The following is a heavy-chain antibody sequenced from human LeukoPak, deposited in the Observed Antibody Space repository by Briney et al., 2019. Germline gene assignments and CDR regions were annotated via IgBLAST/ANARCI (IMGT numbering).Heavy chain of an antibody. Sequence: MTSETLSLTCTVSGGSISSGSYYWSWIRQPAGKGLEWIGRIYTSGSTNYNPSLKSRVTMSVDTSKNQFSLKLSSVTAADTAVYYCARDRTGSSGRAHLPNAENWFDPWGQGTLVTVSS. D-gene: IGHD6-19*01. J-gene: IGHJ5*02. CDR2: IYTSGST. CDR3: ARDRTGSSGRAHLPNAENWFDP. V-gene: IGHV4-61*02. CDR1: GGSISSGSYY.